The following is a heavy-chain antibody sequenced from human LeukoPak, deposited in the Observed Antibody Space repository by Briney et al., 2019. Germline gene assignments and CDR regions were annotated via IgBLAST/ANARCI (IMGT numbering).Heavy chain of an antibody. CDR2: INHSGST. CDR1: GYSISSGYY. J-gene: IGHJ3*02. Sequence: SETLSLTCTVSGYSISSGYYWGWIRQPPGKGLEWIGEINHSGSTNYNPSLKSRVTISVDTSKNQFSLKLSSVTAADTAVYYYARAYSGSYFPLDAFDIWGQGTMVTVSS. CDR3: ARAYSGSYFPLDAFDI. V-gene: IGHV4-38-2*02. D-gene: IGHD1-26*01.